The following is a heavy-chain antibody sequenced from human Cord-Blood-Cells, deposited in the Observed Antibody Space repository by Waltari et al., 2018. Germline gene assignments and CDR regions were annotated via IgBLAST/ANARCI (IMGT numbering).Heavy chain of an antibody. CDR3: ARLHYYDSSGYYYWYFDL. CDR2: IIPILGIA. D-gene: IGHD3-22*01. J-gene: IGHJ2*01. CDR1: GGTFSSYA. V-gene: IGHV1-69*04. Sequence: QVQLVQSGAEVKKPGSSVKVSCKASGGTFSSYAISWVRQAPGQGLEWMGGIIPILGIANYAQKFQGRVTITADESTSTAYMELSSLRSEDTAVYYCARLHYYDSSGYYYWYFDLWGRGTLVTVSS.